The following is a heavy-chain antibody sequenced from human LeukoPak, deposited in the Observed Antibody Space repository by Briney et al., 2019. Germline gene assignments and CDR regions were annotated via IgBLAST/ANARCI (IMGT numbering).Heavy chain of an antibody. CDR1: GFTFSTYA. CDR3: AKVWYSSGWSYFDY. CDR2: ISYDGSSK. D-gene: IGHD6-19*01. J-gene: IGHJ4*02. Sequence: GRSLRLSCAASGFTFSTYAMHWVRQAPGKGLEWVAVISYDGSSKYYADSVKGRFTISRDNSKNTLYLQMNSLRAEDTAVYYCAKVWYSSGWSYFDYWGQGTLVTVSS. V-gene: IGHV3-30*04.